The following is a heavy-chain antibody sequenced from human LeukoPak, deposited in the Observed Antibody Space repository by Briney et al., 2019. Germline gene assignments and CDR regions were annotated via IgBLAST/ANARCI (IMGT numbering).Heavy chain of an antibody. D-gene: IGHD6-6*01. CDR1: GFTFSSYA. CDR3: AKGGSSSYYYYYYMDV. J-gene: IGHJ6*03. V-gene: IGHV3-23*01. CDR2: ISGSGGST. Sequence: GSLRLSCAASGFTFSSYAMSWVRQAPGKGLEWVSAISGSGGSTYYADSVKGRFTISRDNSKNTLYLQMNSLRAEDTAVYYCAKGGSSSYYYYYYMDVWGKGTTVTVSS.